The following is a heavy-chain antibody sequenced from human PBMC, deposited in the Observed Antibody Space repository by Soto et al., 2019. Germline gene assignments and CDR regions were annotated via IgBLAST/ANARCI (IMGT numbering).Heavy chain of an antibody. CDR3: ATSLWCGTQVEL. D-gene: IGHD3-10*01. CDR1: GGYFNDNY. Sequence: QVQLQQWGAGLLKPSETLSLSCAVYGGYFNDNYYTWFRQPPGKGLEWIGEISRSGTTKYIPSLKSRASISFATSKTQVSLKVTSVTAAVTAVYYCATSLWCGTQVELWGQGALVTVSS. V-gene: IGHV4-34*01. J-gene: IGHJ5*02. CDR2: ISRSGTT.